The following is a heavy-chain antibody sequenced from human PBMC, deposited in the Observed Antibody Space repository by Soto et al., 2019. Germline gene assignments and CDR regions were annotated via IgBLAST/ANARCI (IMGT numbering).Heavy chain of an antibody. CDR2: ISGSGGST. CDR3: AKGSPYSGTYFHP. J-gene: IGHJ5*02. Sequence: PVGSLRLSCSASGFTFSNYAMSWVRQIPGKGLEWVSAISGSGGSTYYEDSVKGRFTISRDNSKSTLYLQMNSLRVDDTAVYYCAKGSPYSGTYFHPWGQGTLVTVSS. V-gene: IGHV3-23*01. D-gene: IGHD1-26*01. CDR1: GFTFSNYA.